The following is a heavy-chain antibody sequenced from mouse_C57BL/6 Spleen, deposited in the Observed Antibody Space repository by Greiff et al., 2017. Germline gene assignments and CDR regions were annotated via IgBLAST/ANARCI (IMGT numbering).Heavy chain of an antibody. J-gene: IGHJ2*01. V-gene: IGHV1-82*01. CDR3: AKVEAAQAPYFDY. CDR2: IYPGDGDT. Sequence: QVQLQQSGPELVKPGASVKISCKASGYAFSSSWMNWVKQRPGKGLEWIGRIYPGDGDTNYNGKFKGKATLTADKSSSTAYMQLSSLTSEDSAVYFCAKVEAAQAPYFDYWGQGTTLTVSS. CDR1: GYAFSSSW. D-gene: IGHD3-2*02.